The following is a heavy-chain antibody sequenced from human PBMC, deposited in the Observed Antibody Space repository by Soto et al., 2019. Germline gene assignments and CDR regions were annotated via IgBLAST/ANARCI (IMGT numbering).Heavy chain of an antibody. CDR2: IIPIFGTA. J-gene: IGHJ3*02. V-gene: IGHV1-69*01. D-gene: IGHD7-27*01. CDR3: ARDHPNTRSWADAFDI. CDR1: GGTFSSYA. Sequence: QVQLVQSGAEVKKPGSSVKVSCKASGGTFSSYAISWVRQAPGQGLEWMGGIIPIFGTANYAQKFQGRVTITADESTITAYMELSSLSSEDTAVYYCARDHPNTRSWADAFDIWGQGTMVTVSS.